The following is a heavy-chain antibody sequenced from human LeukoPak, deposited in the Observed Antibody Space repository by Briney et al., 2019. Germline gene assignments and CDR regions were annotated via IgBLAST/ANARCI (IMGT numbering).Heavy chain of an antibody. CDR2: IIPIFGTA. CDR1: GGTFSSYA. CDR3: ARDARITIFGVVSNYYMDV. D-gene: IGHD3-3*01. J-gene: IGHJ6*03. V-gene: IGHV1-69*06. Sequence: ASVKVSCKASGGTFSSYAISWVRQAPGQGLEWMGGIIPIFGTANYAQKFQGRVTITADKSTSTAYMELSSLRSEDTAVYYCARDARITIFGVVSNYYMDVWGKGTTVTVSS.